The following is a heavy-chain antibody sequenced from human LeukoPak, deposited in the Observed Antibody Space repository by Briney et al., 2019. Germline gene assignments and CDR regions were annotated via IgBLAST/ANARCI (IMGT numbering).Heavy chain of an antibody. CDR1: GFTFSTYA. V-gene: IGHV3-23*01. CDR3: ARVWNSYGQKAPGY. Sequence: PGGSLRLSCAASGFTFSTYAMSWVRQAPGKGLEWVSFISSGGDDAHYAGSVKGRFTISRDNSKDTLYLQMNSLRAEDTAVYYCARVWNSYGQKAPGYWGQGTLVTVSS. CDR2: ISSGGDDA. J-gene: IGHJ4*02. D-gene: IGHD5-18*01.